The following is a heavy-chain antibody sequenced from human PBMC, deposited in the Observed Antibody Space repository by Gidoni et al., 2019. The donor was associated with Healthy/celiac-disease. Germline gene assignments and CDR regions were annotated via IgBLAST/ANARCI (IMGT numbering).Heavy chain of an antibody. J-gene: IGHJ4*02. Sequence: QLLLQASRPGLVQPSETLSLACTVSAGPLSSSSYYWGWIRRPPGKGLEWIGSIYYSGSSYYNQSLKSRVTISVDTSKNQFSLKLSSVTAADTAVYYCARHDGYGDEGSFYYWGQGTLVTVSS. CDR1: AGPLSSSSYY. CDR2: IYYSGSS. V-gene: IGHV4-39*01. D-gene: IGHD4-17*01. CDR3: ARHDGYGDEGSFYY.